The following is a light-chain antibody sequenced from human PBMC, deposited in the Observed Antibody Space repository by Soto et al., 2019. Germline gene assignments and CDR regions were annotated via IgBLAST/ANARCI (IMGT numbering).Light chain of an antibody. CDR2: VAY. CDR3: QQSYSVPYT. V-gene: IGKV1-39*01. J-gene: IGKJ2*01. CDR1: QSINSY. Sequence: DIQMTQSPPSLSASVGDRVTITCRASQSINSYLNWYQQKPGKAPDLLIYVAYSLQSGVPSRFSGSGSGTDFTLTISSLQPEDSATYYCQQSYSVPYTFGQGTKMEIK.